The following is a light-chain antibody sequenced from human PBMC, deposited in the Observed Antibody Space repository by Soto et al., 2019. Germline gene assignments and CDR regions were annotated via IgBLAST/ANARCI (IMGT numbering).Light chain of an antibody. J-gene: IGKJ4*01. V-gene: IGKV1-5*01. CDR3: QQLNKYPST. CDR1: QSVSGW. CDR2: DAS. Sequence: DIQMTQSPSTLSASVGDTVTVTCRASQSVSGWLAWYQQKPGEAPKLLIYDASTLQSGVPSRFSGSGSGTDFTLTISSLQPEDFATYYCQQLNKYPSTFGGGTKVDI.